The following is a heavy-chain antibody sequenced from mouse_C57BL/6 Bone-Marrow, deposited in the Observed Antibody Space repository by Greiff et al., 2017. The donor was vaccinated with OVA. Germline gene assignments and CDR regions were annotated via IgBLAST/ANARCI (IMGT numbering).Heavy chain of an antibody. D-gene: IGHD1-1*01. J-gene: IGHJ1*03. CDR3: TCYYGSSYWYFDV. V-gene: IGHV14-4*01. CDR1: GFNIKDDY. CDR2: IDPENGDT. Sequence: EVQLQESGAELVRPGASVKLSCTASGFNIKDDYMHWVKQRPEQGLEWIGWIDPENGDTEYASKFQGKATITADTSSNTAYLQLSSLTSEDTAVYYCTCYYGSSYWYFDVWGTGTTVTVSS.